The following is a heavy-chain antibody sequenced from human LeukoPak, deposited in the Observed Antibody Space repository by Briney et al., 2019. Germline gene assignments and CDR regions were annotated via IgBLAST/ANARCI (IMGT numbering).Heavy chain of an antibody. Sequence: PGGSLRLSCAASGFTFSSYAMSWVRQAPGKGLEWVSAISGSGGSTYYADSVKGRFTISRDNSKNTLYLQMNSLRAEDTAVYYCAKDKYYYGSGSSIDYWGQGTLVTVSS. CDR3: AKDKYYYGSGSSIDY. CDR1: GFTFSSYA. CDR2: ISGSGGST. V-gene: IGHV3-23*01. J-gene: IGHJ4*02. D-gene: IGHD3-10*01.